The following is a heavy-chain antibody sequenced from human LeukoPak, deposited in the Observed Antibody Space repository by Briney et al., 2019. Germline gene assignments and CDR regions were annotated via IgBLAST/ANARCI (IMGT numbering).Heavy chain of an antibody. D-gene: IGHD3-22*01. CDR3: ARDDSSGSHFDS. CDR1: GFTFSTYG. Sequence: GGSLRLSCAASGFTFSTYGMHWVRQAPGKGLEWVAVIWYDGNNKYYADSVKGRFTISRDNAKNSLFLHMNSLGAEDTAMYYCARDDSSGSHFDSWGQGTLVTVSS. CDR2: IWYDGNNK. J-gene: IGHJ4*02. V-gene: IGHV3-33*01.